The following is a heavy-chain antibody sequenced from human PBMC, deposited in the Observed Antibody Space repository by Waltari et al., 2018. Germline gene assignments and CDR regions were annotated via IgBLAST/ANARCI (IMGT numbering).Heavy chain of an antibody. CDR1: GGSISSSSYY. J-gene: IGHJ4*02. CDR2: IYYSGST. V-gene: IGHV4-39*07. CDR3: AREAHTHGDYDY. Sequence: QLQLQESGPGLVKPSETLSLTCTVSGGSISSSSYYWGWIRQPPGKGLEWIGSIYYSGSTYYKPSLKSRVTISVDTSKNQFSLKLSSVTAADTAVYYCAREAHTHGDYDYWGQGTLVTVSS. D-gene: IGHD4-17*01.